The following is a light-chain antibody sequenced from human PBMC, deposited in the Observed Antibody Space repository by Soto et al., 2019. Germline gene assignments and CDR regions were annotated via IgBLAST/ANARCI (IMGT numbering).Light chain of an antibody. J-gene: IGKJ3*01. CDR2: DAS. CDR3: QQRSNWPPVFT. V-gene: IGKV3-11*01. Sequence: EIVLTQSPATLSLSPGERATLSCRASQSVSSYLAWYQQKPGQAPRLLIYDASSRATGIPARFSGSGSGTDYTLTISSLEPEDFAVYYCQQRSNWPPVFTFGPGTKVDTK. CDR1: QSVSSY.